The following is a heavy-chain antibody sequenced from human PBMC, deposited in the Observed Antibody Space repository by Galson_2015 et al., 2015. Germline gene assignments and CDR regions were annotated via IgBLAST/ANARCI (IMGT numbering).Heavy chain of an antibody. V-gene: IGHV3-30*18. CDR2: ISYDGSNK. CDR1: GSTFSSYG. D-gene: IGHD5-18*01. CDR3: AKERFEDTAMVYDY. J-gene: IGHJ4*02. Sequence: SLRLSCAASGSTFSSYGMHWVRQAPGKGLEWVAVISYDGSNKYYADSVKGRFTISRDNSKNTLYLQMNSLRAEDTAVYYCAKERFEDTAMVYDYWGQGTLVTVSS.